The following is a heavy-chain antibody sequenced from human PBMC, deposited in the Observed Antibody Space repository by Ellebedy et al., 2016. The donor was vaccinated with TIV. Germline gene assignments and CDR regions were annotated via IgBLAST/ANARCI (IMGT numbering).Heavy chain of an antibody. J-gene: IGHJ4*02. CDR2: ISAYNGNT. V-gene: IGHV1-18*04. Sequence: ASVKVSCXASGYTFTSYGISWVRQAPGQGLEWMGWISAYNGNTNYAQKLQGRVTMTTDTSTSTAYMELRSLRSDDTAVYYCAREKAQREVGTGRPIDYWGQGTLVTVSS. D-gene: IGHD4-23*01. CDR3: AREKAQREVGTGRPIDY. CDR1: GYTFTSYG.